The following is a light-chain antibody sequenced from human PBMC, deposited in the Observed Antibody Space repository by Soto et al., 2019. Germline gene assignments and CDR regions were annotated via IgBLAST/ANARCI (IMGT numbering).Light chain of an antibody. CDR3: AAWDDTLNAWV. Sequence: QSALTQPRSVSGSPGQSVTISCTGTTSDIGAYYYVSWYQQHPGKAPKLMIFDVTKRPSGVPDRFSASKSGNTASLTISGLQAEDEADYYCAAWDDTLNAWVFGGGTKVTVL. V-gene: IGLV2-11*01. CDR1: TSDIGAYYY. J-gene: IGLJ3*02. CDR2: DVT.